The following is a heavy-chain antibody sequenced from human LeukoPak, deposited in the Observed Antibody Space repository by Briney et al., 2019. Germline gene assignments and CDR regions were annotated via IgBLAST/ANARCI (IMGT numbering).Heavy chain of an antibody. D-gene: IGHD2-2*01. CDR3: ARMPSTEIYYFYYMDV. CDR1: EFTLSSYT. V-gene: IGHV3-23*01. CDR2: ISSLGVNT. J-gene: IGHJ6*03. Sequence: GGSLRLSCADSEFTLSSYTMNWVRLAPGKGLEWVSGISSLGVNTYYADSVEGRFTISRDNSKNTVYLQMDSLATEDTAIYYCARMPSTEIYYFYYMDVWGKGTTVTVSS.